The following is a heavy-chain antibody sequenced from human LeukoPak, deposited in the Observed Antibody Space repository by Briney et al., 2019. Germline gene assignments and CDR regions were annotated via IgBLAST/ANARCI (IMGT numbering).Heavy chain of an antibody. CDR2: ISGSGGNT. CDR3: AKDVDSSGYYLSFDY. Sequence: PGGSLRLSCAASGFTFSSYAMSWVRQAPGKGLEWVSAISGSGGNTYYADSVKGRFTLSRDNSKNTLYLQMNSLRAEDTAVYYCAKDVDSSGYYLSFDYWGQGTLATVSS. CDR1: GFTFSSYA. J-gene: IGHJ4*02. D-gene: IGHD3-22*01. V-gene: IGHV3-23*01.